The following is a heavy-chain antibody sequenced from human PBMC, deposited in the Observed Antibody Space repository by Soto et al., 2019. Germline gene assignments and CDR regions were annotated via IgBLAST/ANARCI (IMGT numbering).Heavy chain of an antibody. CDR1: GFTFSDYA. CDR3: TAPRDEYGSGVSWFTYGMDI. J-gene: IGHJ6*02. Sequence: GGSLRLSCLAPGFTFSDYAMTWVRHVPGRGLEWVASLDGAGGSTYYADSVRGRFTISRDNSQNTLFLQMKRLTVDDTAIYYCTAPRDEYGSGVSWFTYGMDIWGQGTTVTVSS. D-gene: IGHD3-10*01. V-gene: IGHV3-23*01. CDR2: LDGAGGST.